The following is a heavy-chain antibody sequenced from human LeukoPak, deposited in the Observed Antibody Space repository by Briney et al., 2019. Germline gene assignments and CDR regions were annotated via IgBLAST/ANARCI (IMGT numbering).Heavy chain of an antibody. CDR3: ARHESPGGATIH. V-gene: IGHV4-38-2*01. J-gene: IGHJ4*02. Sequence: NPSETLSLTCAVSGYSISSGYYWGWIRPPPGKGLEWIGSINHSGSTYYNPSLKSRVTISVDTSKNQFSLKLSSVTAADTAVYYCARHESPGGATIHWGQGTLVTVSS. CDR1: GYSISSGYY. CDR2: INHSGST. D-gene: IGHD1-26*01.